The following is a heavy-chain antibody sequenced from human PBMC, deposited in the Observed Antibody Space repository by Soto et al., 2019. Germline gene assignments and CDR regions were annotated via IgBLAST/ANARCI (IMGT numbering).Heavy chain of an antibody. CDR2: IYYSGSP. D-gene: IGHD4-4*01. Sequence: PSETLSLTCTVSGGSISSYYWSWIRQPPGKGLEWIGYIYYSGSPNYSPSLESRVTISEDTSKNQFSLKLSSVTAADTAIYYCAGGRDDYIGWYFELWGRGTLVTVCS. CDR1: GGSISSYY. J-gene: IGHJ2*01. V-gene: IGHV4-59*01. CDR3: AGGRDDYIGWYFEL.